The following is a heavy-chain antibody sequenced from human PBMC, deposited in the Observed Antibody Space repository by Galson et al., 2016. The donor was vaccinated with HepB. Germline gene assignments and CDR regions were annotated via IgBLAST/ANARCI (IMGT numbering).Heavy chain of an antibody. CDR3: AKDSAYHFASGRAPSDN. D-gene: IGHD3-10*01. CDR1: GFTFSSYA. CDR2: ISCSGAST. V-gene: IGHV3-23*01. J-gene: IGHJ4*02. Sequence: SLRLSCAASGFTFSSYAMNWVRQAPGKGLEWVSGISCSGASTYYADSVKGRFTISRDSSKNTLHLQMNSLRAEDTAVDYCAKDSAYHFASGRAPSDNWGQGTLVTVSS.